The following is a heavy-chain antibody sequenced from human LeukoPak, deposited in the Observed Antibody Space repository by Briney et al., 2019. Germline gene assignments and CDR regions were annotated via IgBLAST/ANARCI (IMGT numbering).Heavy chain of an antibody. J-gene: IGHJ6*02. CDR1: GFTFSSYA. D-gene: IGHD3-9*01. Sequence: PGGSLRLSCAASGFTFSSYAMHWVRQAPGKGLEGVAVISYDGSNKYYADSVKGRFTISRDNSKNTLYLQMNSLRAEDTAVYYCARGGLRYFDWFYGMDVWGQGTTVTVSS. V-gene: IGHV3-30-3*01. CDR3: ARGGLRYFDWFYGMDV. CDR2: ISYDGSNK.